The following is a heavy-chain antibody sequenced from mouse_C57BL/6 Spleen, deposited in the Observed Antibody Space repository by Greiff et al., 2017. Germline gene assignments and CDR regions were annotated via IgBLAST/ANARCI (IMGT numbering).Heavy chain of an antibody. D-gene: IGHD2-10*02. Sequence: EVQLLESGGGLVKPGGSLKLSCAASGFTFSSYAMSWVRQTPEKRLEWVATISDGGSYTYYPDNVKGRFTISRDNAKNNLYLQMSHLKSEDSAMYYCARGEGYGNFAWFAYWGQGTLVTVSA. CDR2: ISDGGSYT. J-gene: IGHJ3*01. CDR3: ARGEGYGNFAWFAY. V-gene: IGHV5-4*01. CDR1: GFTFSSYA.